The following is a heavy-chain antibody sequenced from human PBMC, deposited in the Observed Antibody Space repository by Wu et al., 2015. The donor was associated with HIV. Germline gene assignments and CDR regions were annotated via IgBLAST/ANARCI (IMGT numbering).Heavy chain of an antibody. V-gene: IGHV1-18*01. Sequence: QVRLVQSGVEVKKPGASVKVSCKTYGYTFSNSGVSWIRQAPGQGLEYMGWIMGDSGSTNYAQRFQGRVTMTIDTSTNTGYLELGSLRSDDTAVYYCGRVWGXGFTTCYWRVDVVGPKGPTVIVSS. CDR3: GRVWGXGFTTCYWRVDV. J-gene: IGHJ6*02. D-gene: IGHD2-8*02. CDR1: GYTFSNSG. CDR2: IMGDSGST.